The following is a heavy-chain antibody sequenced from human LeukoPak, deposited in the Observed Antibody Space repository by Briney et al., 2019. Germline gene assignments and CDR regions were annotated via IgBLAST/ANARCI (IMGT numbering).Heavy chain of an antibody. CDR3: ASSRQLPTCYYYYGMDV. CDR1: GGSVSSDSYY. J-gene: IGHJ6*04. CDR2: IYYSGST. D-gene: IGHD2-2*01. Sequence: SETLSLTCTVSGGSVSSDSYYWSWIRQPPGKGLEWIGYIYYSGSTNYNPSLKTRVTISVDTSKNQFSLKLSSVTAADTAVYYCASSRQLPTCYYYYGMDVWGKGTTVTVCS. V-gene: IGHV4-61*01.